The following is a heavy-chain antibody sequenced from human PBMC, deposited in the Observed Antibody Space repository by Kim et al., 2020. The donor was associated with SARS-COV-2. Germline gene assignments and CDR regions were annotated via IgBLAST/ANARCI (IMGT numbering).Heavy chain of an antibody. CDR1: GFTFSSYA. J-gene: IGHJ6*02. Sequence: GGSLRLSCAASGFTFSSYAMHWVRQAPGKGLEWVAVISYDGSNKYYADSVKGRFTISRDNSKNTLYLQMNSLRAEDTAVYYCARWVYCSSTSCYPYYYYGMDVWGQGTTVTVSS. V-gene: IGHV3-30*04. CDR3: ARWVYCSSTSCYPYYYYGMDV. D-gene: IGHD2-2*01. CDR2: ISYDGSNK.